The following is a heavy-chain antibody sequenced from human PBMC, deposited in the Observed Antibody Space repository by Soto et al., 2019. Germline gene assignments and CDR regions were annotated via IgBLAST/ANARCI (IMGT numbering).Heavy chain of an antibody. CDR1: GFTFDDYA. CDR3: AKASRTRTYVVVTAMTDV. CDR2: ISWDCGST. Sequence: GGSLRLSCAASGFTFDDYAMHWVRQAPGKGLEWVSLISWDCGSTDYADSVKGRFTISRDNSKNSLYLQMNSLRAEDTALYYCAKASRTRTYVVVTAMTDVWGQGTTVTVSS. D-gene: IGHD2-21*02. V-gene: IGHV3-43D*04. J-gene: IGHJ6*02.